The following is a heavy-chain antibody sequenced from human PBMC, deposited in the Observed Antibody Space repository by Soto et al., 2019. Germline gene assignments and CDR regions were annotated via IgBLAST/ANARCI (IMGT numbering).Heavy chain of an antibody. CDR1: GYTLTELS. CDR2: FDPEDGET. Sequence: QVQLVQSGAEVKKPGASVKVSCKVSGYTLTELSMHWVRQAPGKGLEWMGGFDPEDGETIYAQKFQVRVTMTEDTPTDTAYWELCRVITEYTAVYYCATVHGVGLDKVPSDIWGQGTMVTVSS. D-gene: IGHD2-8*01. J-gene: IGHJ3*02. V-gene: IGHV1-24*01. CDR3: ATVHGVGLDKVPSDI.